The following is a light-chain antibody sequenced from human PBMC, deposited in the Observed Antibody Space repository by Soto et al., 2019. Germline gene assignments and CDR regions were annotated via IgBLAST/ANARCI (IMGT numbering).Light chain of an antibody. CDR2: GAS. J-gene: IGKJ1*01. CDR3: QQYNTWPRT. CDR1: QGLTTK. V-gene: IGKV3-15*01. Sequence: EIVMTQSPATLSVSPGEGATLSCRASQGLTTKLAWYQQKPGQAPRLLIYGASTRATGIPARFSGSGSGTEFALTISSLQSEDFAVYYCQQYNTWPRTFGQGTKV.